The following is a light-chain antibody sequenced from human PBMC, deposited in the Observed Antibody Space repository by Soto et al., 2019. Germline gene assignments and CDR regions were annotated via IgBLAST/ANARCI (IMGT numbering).Light chain of an antibody. V-gene: IGLV2-8*01. J-gene: IGLJ1*01. CDR1: SXDVGGYNY. CDR3: CSYAGTYSYV. CDR2: EVS. Sequence: QSVLTQPPSASGSPGQSVTISCAGTSXDVGGYNYVSWYQQYPGKVPKLMIYEVSERPSGVPDRFSGSKSGNTAFLTVSGLQAEDEADYYCCSYAGTYSYVFGTGTKVTVL.